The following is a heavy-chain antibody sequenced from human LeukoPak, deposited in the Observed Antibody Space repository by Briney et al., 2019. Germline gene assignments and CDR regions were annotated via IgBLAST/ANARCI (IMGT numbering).Heavy chain of an antibody. CDR2: IYTSRST. CDR3: CGTYDSGSYRDDY. V-gene: IGHV4-61*02. D-gene: IGHD3-10*01. Sequence: NSAETLSLICTVSGGSISSSNYYWNWIRQPAGKGLEWLWRIYTSRSTHYNPSLKSRLALSVDQSKTKFSLKLSSVTAADTAVYYCCGTYDSGSYRDDYWGQGTLVTVSS. J-gene: IGHJ4*02. CDR1: GGSISSSNYY.